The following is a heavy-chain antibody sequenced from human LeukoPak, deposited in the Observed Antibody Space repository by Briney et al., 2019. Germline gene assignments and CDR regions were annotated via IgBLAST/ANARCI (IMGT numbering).Heavy chain of an antibody. J-gene: IGHJ4*02. V-gene: IGHV1-2*02. D-gene: IGHD3-22*01. CDR2: INPNSGGT. Sequence: ASVKVSCKASGYTFTGYYMHWVRQAPGQGLEWMGWINPNSGGTNYAQKFQGRVTMTTDTSTSTAYMELRSLRSDDTAVYYCARAGYYYDSSGSSTPNNLDYWGQGTLVTVSS. CDR1: GYTFTGYY. CDR3: ARAGYYYDSSGSSTPNNLDY.